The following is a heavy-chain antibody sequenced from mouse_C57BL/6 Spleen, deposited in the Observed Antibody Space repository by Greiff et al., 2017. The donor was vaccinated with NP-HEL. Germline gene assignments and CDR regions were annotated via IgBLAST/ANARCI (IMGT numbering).Heavy chain of an antibody. Sequence: VQLQQSGPELVKPGASVKISCKASGYAFSSSWMNWVKQRPGKGLEWIGRIYPGDGDTNYNGKCKGKATLTADNSSSTAYMHLSSLTSEDSAVYFCARDGNYGLAYWGQGTLVTVSA. V-gene: IGHV1-82*01. D-gene: IGHD2-1*01. CDR1: GYAFSSSW. CDR2: IYPGDGDT. CDR3: ARDGNYGLAY. J-gene: IGHJ3*01.